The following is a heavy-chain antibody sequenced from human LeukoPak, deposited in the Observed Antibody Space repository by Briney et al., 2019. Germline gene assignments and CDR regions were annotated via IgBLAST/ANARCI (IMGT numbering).Heavy chain of an antibody. Sequence: GGSLRLSCAASGFTFSSYSMNWVRQAPGKGLEWVSSISSSSSYIYYADSVKGRFTISRDNSKSTLYLQLNSLRAEDTALYYCAKSPIAAAGTRYFQYWGQGTLVIVSS. CDR2: ISSSSSYI. D-gene: IGHD6-13*01. J-gene: IGHJ1*01. CDR1: GFTFSSYS. CDR3: AKSPIAAAGTRYFQY. V-gene: IGHV3-21*04.